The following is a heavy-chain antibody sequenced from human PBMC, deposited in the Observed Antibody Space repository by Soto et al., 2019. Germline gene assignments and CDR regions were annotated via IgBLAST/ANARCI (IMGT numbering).Heavy chain of an antibody. CDR2: IYPDDSDT. CDR3: ARHRRRYTSSWCQVDY. D-gene: IGHD6-13*01. J-gene: IGHJ4*02. V-gene: IGHV5-51*01. Sequence: GESLKISCNSSGYSFTTYWIGWVRQMPGKGLEWMGIIYPDDSDTRYSPSFQGQVTISVDKSIRTAYLQWSNLQASDTAIYYCARHRRRYTSSWCQVDYWGQGTLVTVSS. CDR1: GYSFTTYW.